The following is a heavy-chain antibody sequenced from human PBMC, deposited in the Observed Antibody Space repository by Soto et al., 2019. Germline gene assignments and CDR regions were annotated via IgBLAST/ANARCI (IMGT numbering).Heavy chain of an antibody. CDR2: INAGNGNT. J-gene: IGHJ4*02. CDR1: GYTFTSYA. V-gene: IGHV1-3*01. CDR3: ARDRIVVVPAAMPAWSDY. D-gene: IGHD2-2*01. Sequence: GASVKVSCKASGYTFTSYAMHWVRQAPGQRLEWMGWINAGNGNTKYSQKFQGRVTITRDTSASTAYMELSSLRSEDTAVYYCARDRIVVVPAAMPAWSDYWGQGTLVTVSS.